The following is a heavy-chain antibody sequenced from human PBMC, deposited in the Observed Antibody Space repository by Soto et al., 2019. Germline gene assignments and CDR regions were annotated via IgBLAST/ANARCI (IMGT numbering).Heavy chain of an antibody. CDR2: IIPIFGTA. CDR1: GGTFSSYA. Sequence: SVKVSCKASGGTFSSYAISWVRQAPGQGLEWMGGIIPIFGTANYAQKFQGRVTITADESTSTAHMELSSLRSEDTAVYYCAREAVTMIVSYYYGMDVWGQGTTVTVSS. J-gene: IGHJ6*02. V-gene: IGHV1-69*13. D-gene: IGHD3-22*01. CDR3: AREAVTMIVSYYYGMDV.